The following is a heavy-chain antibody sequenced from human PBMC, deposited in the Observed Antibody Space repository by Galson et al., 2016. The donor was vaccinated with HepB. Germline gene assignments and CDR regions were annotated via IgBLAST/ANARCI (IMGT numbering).Heavy chain of an antibody. CDR2: ISATGTTI. J-gene: IGHJ5*02. CDR1: GFTFSSYN. V-gene: IGHV3-48*03. CDR3: ARDSRATFGEPNWFDP. Sequence: SLRLSCAASGFTFSSYNMNWVRQVPGKGLDWISYISATGTTIDYADSVKGRFIISRGNAKNSLYLQMNSLRVEDTAVYCCARDSRATFGEPNWFDPWGQGTLVIVSS. D-gene: IGHD3-3*01.